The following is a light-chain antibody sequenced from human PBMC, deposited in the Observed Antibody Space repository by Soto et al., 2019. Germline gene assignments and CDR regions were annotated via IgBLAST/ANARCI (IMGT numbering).Light chain of an antibody. CDR3: QQYGCSNT. CDR2: GAS. CDR1: QYLXSDY. J-gene: IGKJ5*01. V-gene: IGKV3-20*01. Sequence: VVTMSPGTLSLSPGERATLSCMARQYLXSDYFAWYLQKPGQSPRLRIFGASTRATGIPDIFSGSGAGAYFNLTISRLEPADVGVYCCQQYGCSNTFGQRTRLAI.